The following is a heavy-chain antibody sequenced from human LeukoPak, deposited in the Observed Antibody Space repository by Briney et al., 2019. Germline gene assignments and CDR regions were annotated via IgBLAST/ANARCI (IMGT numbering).Heavy chain of an antibody. CDR1: GFTFSSYN. Sequence: PGGSLRLSCAASGFTFSSYNMNWVRQAPGKGLEWVSYISSSSRTIYYADSVKGRFTISRDNAKNSLYLQMNSLRAEDTAVYYCARDRSGGDDFWSGYYTNYFDPWGQGTLVTVSS. V-gene: IGHV3-48*01. J-gene: IGHJ5*02. CDR2: ISSSSRTI. CDR3: ARDRSGGDDFWSGYYTNYFDP. D-gene: IGHD3-3*01.